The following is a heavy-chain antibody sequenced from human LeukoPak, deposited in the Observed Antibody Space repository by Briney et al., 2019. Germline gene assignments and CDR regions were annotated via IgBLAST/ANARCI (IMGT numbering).Heavy chain of an antibody. J-gene: IGHJ5*02. Sequence: GGSLRLSCAASGFTFSSYAMSWVRQAPGKGLEWVSSISDGGGSTYYAESVKGRFTISRDNSKNTLYLQMNSLRAEDTAVYYCAKGSIAVAGYNWFDPWGQGTLVTVSS. D-gene: IGHD6-19*01. CDR3: AKGSIAVAGYNWFDP. CDR2: ISDGGGST. CDR1: GFTFSSYA. V-gene: IGHV3-23*01.